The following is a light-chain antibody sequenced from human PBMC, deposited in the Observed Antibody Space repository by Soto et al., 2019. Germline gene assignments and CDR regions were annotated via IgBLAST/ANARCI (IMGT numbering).Light chain of an antibody. Sequence: EIVLTQSPGTLSLSPGERATLSCRASLSITNNYLAWYQQKPGQAPRLLLYDASNRATGIPDRFSGSGSGTDFSLTISRLEPEDLAVYYCQQYGSSVWTFGQGTKVEIK. V-gene: IGKV3-20*01. CDR2: DAS. J-gene: IGKJ1*01. CDR1: LSITNNY. CDR3: QQYGSSVWT.